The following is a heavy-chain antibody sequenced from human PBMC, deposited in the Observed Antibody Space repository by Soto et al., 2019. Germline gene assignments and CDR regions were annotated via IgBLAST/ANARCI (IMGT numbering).Heavy chain of an antibody. J-gene: IGHJ3*02. CDR3: VRQHSADCNGGICYHAFDM. CDR2: IYYSGST. CDR1: GDSVSSGSSY. Sequence: SETLSLTCTVSGDSVSSGSSYWGWIRQPPGKGLEWIGYIYYSGSTNYNPSLKSRVTISVDMSKNQFSLKLSSVTAADTAVFYCVRQHSADCNGGICYHAFDMWGQGTLVTVSS. V-gene: IGHV4-61*01. D-gene: IGHD2-8*02.